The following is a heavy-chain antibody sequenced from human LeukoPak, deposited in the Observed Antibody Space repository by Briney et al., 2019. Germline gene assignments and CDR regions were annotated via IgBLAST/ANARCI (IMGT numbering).Heavy chain of an antibody. J-gene: IGHJ4*02. D-gene: IGHD4-17*01. CDR2: MYNSGST. Sequence: SETLSLTCTVSGGSISGSYWSWIRQPPGKGLEWIAYMYNSGSTNYNPSLKSRVTISIDTSKNQFSLKLSSLTAADTTIYYCARAIESYGDYGYWGQGILVTVSS. CDR3: ARAIESYGDYGY. CDR1: GGSISGSY. V-gene: IGHV4-59*01.